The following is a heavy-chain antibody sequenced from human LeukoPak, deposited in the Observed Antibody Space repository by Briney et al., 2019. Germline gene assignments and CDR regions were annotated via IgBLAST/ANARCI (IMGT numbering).Heavy chain of an antibody. Sequence: GASVTVSCKASGYTFTSYDINWVRQAPGQGLEWMGWMNPNSGNTGYAQKFQGRVTMTSNTSISIAYMELSSLRSEDTAVYYCARGPSSGSYDYYYYGMDVWGQGTTVTVSS. CDR2: MNPNSGNT. D-gene: IGHD1-26*01. J-gene: IGHJ6*02. V-gene: IGHV1-8*01. CDR3: ARGPSSGSYDYYYYGMDV. CDR1: GYTFTSYD.